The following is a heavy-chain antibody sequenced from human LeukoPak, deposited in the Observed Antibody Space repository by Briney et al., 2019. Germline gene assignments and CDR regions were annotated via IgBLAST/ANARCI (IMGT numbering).Heavy chain of an antibody. J-gene: IGHJ4*02. D-gene: IGHD5-24*01. CDR1: GYTFTGYY. V-gene: IGHV1-2*02. Sequence: GASVKVSGKASGYTFTGYYMHWVRQAPGQGLEWMGWINPNSGGTNYAQKFQGRVTMTRDTSISTAYMELSRLRSDDTAVYYCARSRFIMATIDYWGQGTLVTVSS. CDR3: ARSRFIMATIDY. CDR2: INPNSGGT.